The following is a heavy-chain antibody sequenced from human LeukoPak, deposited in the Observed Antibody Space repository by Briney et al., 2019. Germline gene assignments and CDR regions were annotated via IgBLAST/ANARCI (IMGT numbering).Heavy chain of an antibody. CDR2: INPNSGGT. D-gene: IGHD1-26*01. J-gene: IGHJ5*02. CDR3: ARDMKRSRARWENLGFDP. Sequence: ASVKVSCKASGCTFTGHYMHWVRQAPGQGLEWMGWINPNSGGTTYAQKLQGRVTMTTDTSTSTAYMELRSLRSDDTAVYYCARDMKRSRARWENLGFDPWGQGTLVTVSS. CDR1: GCTFTGHY. V-gene: IGHV1-2*02.